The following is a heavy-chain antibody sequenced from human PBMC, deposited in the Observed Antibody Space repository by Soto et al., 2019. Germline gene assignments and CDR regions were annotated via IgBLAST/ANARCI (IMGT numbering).Heavy chain of an antibody. D-gene: IGHD4-17*01. J-gene: IGHJ4*02. CDR3: VRDYGDYVWDY. CDR1: GYSFPSYY. CDR2: INPTSDVT. Sequence: QVQLVQSGAEVTKPGASVKISCKASGYSFPSYYIHWVRQAPGQGPEWVGQINPTSDVTNYAQKFQGRVTVTSDTSTTTVYMELRSLRSDDAAVYYCVRDYGDYVWDYWGQGTLVTVSS. V-gene: IGHV1-46*01.